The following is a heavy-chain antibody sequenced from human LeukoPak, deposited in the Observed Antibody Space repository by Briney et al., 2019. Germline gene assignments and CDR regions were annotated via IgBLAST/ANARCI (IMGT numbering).Heavy chain of an antibody. J-gene: IGHJ4*02. D-gene: IGHD1-1*01. CDR1: GFTFSRYA. Sequence: GGSLRLFCAVSGFTFSRYALSWVRQAPGKGLEWVSAISGSGGGTDVADSVKGRFTISRDNSKNTLHLQMNSLRAEDTAVYYCAKHTRGWYSQFDYWGQGTLVTVSS. V-gene: IGHV3-23*01. CDR3: AKHTRGWYSQFDY. CDR2: ISGSGGGT.